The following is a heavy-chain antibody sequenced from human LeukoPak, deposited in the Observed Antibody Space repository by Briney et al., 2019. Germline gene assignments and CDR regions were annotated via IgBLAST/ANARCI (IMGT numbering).Heavy chain of an antibody. CDR3: AKAPYSGSYRYYYYMDV. Sequence: TGGSLRLSCAASGFTFSNHWMSWVRQAPGKGLEWVAFIRYDGSNKYYADSVKGRFTISRDNSKNTLYLQMNSLRAEDTAVYYCAKAPYSGSYRYYYYMDVWGKGTTVTVSS. J-gene: IGHJ6*03. CDR1: GFTFSNHW. V-gene: IGHV3-30*02. D-gene: IGHD1-26*01. CDR2: IRYDGSNK.